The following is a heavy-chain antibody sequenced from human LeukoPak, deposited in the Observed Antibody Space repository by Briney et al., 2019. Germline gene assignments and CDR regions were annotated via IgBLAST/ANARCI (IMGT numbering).Heavy chain of an antibody. CDR3: ARDHCSPGTCLGGH. J-gene: IGHJ4*02. CDR2: IIPSLDVA. D-gene: IGHD2-15*01. V-gene: IGHV1-69*04. CDR1: GDTFIPYT. Sequence: ASVKVSCKASGDTFIPYTFSWVRQAPGQGLEWIGRIIPSLDVANYAHKFQGRVTLSVDRDTATTYMEVTGLRSEDTAIYYCARDHCSPGTCLGGHWGQGTLVTVSS.